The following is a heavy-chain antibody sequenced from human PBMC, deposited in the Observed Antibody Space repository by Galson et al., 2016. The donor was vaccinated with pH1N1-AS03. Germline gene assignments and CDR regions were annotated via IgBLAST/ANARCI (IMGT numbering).Heavy chain of an antibody. CDR1: GYTFTNYA. J-gene: IGHJ4*02. D-gene: IGHD3-22*01. CDR3: ARTNYHHSSGDY. Sequence: SVKVSCKASGYTFTNYAVHWVRQAPGQRLEWMGWINADNTDTKYSQKFQDRVTITRDTFATTAYMELSSLRSEDTAVYYCARTNYHHSSGDYWGQGTLVTVSS. CDR2: INADNTDT. V-gene: IGHV1-3*01.